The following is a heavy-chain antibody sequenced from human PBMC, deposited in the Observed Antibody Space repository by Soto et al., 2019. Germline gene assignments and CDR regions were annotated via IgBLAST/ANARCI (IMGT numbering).Heavy chain of an antibody. J-gene: IGHJ6*02. CDR3: AREGWEVTYGMDV. CDR1: GYTFTSYA. D-gene: IGHD1-26*01. Sequence: GXSVKVSCKASGYTFTSYARHWVRQAPGQRLEWMGWINAGNGNTKYSQKFQGRVTITRDTSASTAYMELSSLRSEDTAVYYCAREGWEVTYGMDVWGQGTTVTVSS. V-gene: IGHV1-3*01. CDR2: INAGNGNT.